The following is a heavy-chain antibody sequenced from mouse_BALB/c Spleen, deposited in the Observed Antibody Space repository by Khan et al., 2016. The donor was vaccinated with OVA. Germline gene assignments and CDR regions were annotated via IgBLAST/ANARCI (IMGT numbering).Heavy chain of an antibody. Sequence: EVQLVESGPGLVKPSQSLSLTCTVTGYSITSGYAWNWIRQFPRNKLEWMGYISYSGGTSYNPSLKSRISITRDTSKNQFFLQLNSVTTEDTATYYCARGNYYGYYFDYWGQGTTLTVSS. D-gene: IGHD1-1*01. CDR3: ARGNYYGYYFDY. V-gene: IGHV3-2*02. CDR1: GYSITSGYA. J-gene: IGHJ2*01. CDR2: ISYSGGT.